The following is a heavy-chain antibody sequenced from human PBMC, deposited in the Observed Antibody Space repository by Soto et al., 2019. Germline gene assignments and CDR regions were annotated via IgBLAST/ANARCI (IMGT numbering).Heavy chain of an antibody. CDR2: IIPIVGLT. CDR3: ARPTGGHDAGGNYMDV. V-gene: IGHV1-69*02. D-gene: IGHD2-8*02. Sequence: QVQLLQSGSEVKKPGSSVKVSCRASGGSLSSYPVTWVRQAPGQGLEWMGRIIPIVGLTNYAQKFQGRVTITADKSTSTDYMESSSLRSDVTAVYYCARPTGGHDAGGNYMDVWGKGTTVIVSS. CDR1: GGSLSSYP. J-gene: IGHJ6*03.